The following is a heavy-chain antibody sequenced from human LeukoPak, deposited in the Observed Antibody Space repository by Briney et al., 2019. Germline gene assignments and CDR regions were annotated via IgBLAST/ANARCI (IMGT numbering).Heavy chain of an antibody. CDR2: IRYDGSNK. CDR3: AKDRTRYCSGGSCYPFDY. J-gene: IGHJ4*02. V-gene: IGHV3-30*02. CDR1: GFTFSSYG. Sequence: GALRLSCAASGFTFSSYGMHWVRQAPGKGLEWVAFIRYDGSNKYYADSVKGRFTISRDNSKNTLYLQMNSLRAEDTAVYYCAKDRTRYCSGGSCYPFDYWGQGTLVTVSS. D-gene: IGHD2-15*01.